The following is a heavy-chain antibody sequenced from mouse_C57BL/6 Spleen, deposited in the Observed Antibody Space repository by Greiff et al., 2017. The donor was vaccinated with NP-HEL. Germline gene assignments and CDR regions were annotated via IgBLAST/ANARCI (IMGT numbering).Heavy chain of an antibody. Sequence: VQLQQPGAELVRPGSSVKLSCKASGYTFTSYWMDWVKQRPGQGLEWIGNIYPSDSETHYNQKFKDKATLTVDKSSSTAYMQLSSLTSEDSAVSSCPERINYSNWFPSSCQGTLVTFSA. J-gene: IGHJ3*01. D-gene: IGHD2-5*01. CDR3: PERINYSNWFPS. V-gene: IGHV1-61*01. CDR1: GYTFTSYW. CDR2: IYPSDSET.